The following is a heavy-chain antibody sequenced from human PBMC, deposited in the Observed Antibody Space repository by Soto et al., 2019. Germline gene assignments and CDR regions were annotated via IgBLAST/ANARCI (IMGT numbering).Heavy chain of an antibody. D-gene: IGHD2-2*01. J-gene: IGHJ3*02. CDR1: GGSISSGGYY. V-gene: IGHV4-31*03. Sequence: SETLSLTCSVSGGSISSGGYYWSWIRQHPGKGLEWIGYIYYSGSTYYNPSLKSRVTISVDTSKNQFSLKLSSVTAADTAVYYCARESRSEDIVVVPAAKLFDAFDIWGQGKMVTVSS. CDR3: ARESRSEDIVVVPAAKLFDAFDI. CDR2: IYYSGST.